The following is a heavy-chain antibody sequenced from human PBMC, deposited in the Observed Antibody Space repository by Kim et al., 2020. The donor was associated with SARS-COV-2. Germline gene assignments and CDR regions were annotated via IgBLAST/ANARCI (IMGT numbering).Heavy chain of an antibody. V-gene: IGHV3-49*04. Sequence: GGSLRLSCAASGFQFGDYALSWVRQAPGKGLEWVAFIRSKASGGTPEYAASVKGRFTVSRDDSKTTAYLQMNSLKTEDTAVYYCTRDGQKYYYSSGTYYDTDYYYYGMGVWGQGTTVTVSS. J-gene: IGHJ6*02. CDR3: TRDGQKYYYSSGTYYDTDYYYYGMGV. CDR1: GFQFGDYA. CDR2: IRSKASGGTP. D-gene: IGHD3-10*01.